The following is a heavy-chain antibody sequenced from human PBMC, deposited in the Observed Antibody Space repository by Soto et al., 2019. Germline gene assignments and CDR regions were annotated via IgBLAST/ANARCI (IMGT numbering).Heavy chain of an antibody. Sequence: SETLSLTCTVSGGSISSYYWSWIRQPPGKGLEWIGYIYYSGSTNYNPSLKSRVTISVDTSKNQFSLKLSSVTAADTAVYYCARIFGVEAYMDVWGKGTTVTVSS. J-gene: IGHJ6*03. D-gene: IGHD3-3*01. CDR2: IYYSGST. V-gene: IGHV4-59*01. CDR3: ARIFGVEAYMDV. CDR1: GGSISSYY.